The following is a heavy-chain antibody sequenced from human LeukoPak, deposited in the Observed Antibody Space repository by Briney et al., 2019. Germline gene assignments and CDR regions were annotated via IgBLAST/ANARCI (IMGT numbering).Heavy chain of an antibody. J-gene: IGHJ4*02. CDR2: ISFDGSHK. CDR1: GFTFSSYG. Sequence: PGGSLRLSCTASGFTFSSYGMHWVRQAPGKGLEWVAVISFDGSHKYYADSVKGRFTISRDNSKSILYLQMNSLRADDTAVYYCANHLEYCSTGSCSFFDYWGQGTLVTVSS. CDR3: ANHLEYCSTGSCSFFDY. V-gene: IGHV3-30*18. D-gene: IGHD2-15*01.